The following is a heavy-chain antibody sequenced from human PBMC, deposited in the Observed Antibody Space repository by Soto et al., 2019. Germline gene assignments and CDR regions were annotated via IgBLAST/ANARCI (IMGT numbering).Heavy chain of an antibody. Sequence: SETLSLTCAVYGGSFSGYYWSWIRQPPGKGLEWIGEINHSGSTNYNPSLKSRVTISVDTSKNQFSLKLSSVTAADTAVYYCARKWAGIRHSGSPNWFDPWGQGTLVTVSS. V-gene: IGHV4-34*01. CDR3: ARKWAGIRHSGSPNWFDP. D-gene: IGHD1-26*01. CDR2: INHSGST. CDR1: GGSFSGYY. J-gene: IGHJ5*02.